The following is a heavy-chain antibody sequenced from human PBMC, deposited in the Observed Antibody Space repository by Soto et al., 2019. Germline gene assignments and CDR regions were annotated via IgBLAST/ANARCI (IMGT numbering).Heavy chain of an antibody. J-gene: IGHJ4*02. Sequence: EVQLLESGGGSVQPGGSLRLSCVASGFTFSSYAMPWVRRPPGKGREWVSSISGSGGTAYSADSEKGRFTISRDSLVNTLYLQMHSLRSEDTAVYYCAKGRGQNWNFDYWGQGPLVNVSP. D-gene: IGHD1-1*01. CDR2: ISGSGGTA. CDR3: AKGRGQNWNFDY. V-gene: IGHV3-23*01. CDR1: GFTFSSYA.